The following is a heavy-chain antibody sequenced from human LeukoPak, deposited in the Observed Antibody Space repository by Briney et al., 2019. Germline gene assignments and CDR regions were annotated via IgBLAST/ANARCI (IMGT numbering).Heavy chain of an antibody. CDR1: GFTFDDYA. CDR3: VVVPAAPSFDY. J-gene: IGHJ4*02. V-gene: IGHV3-9*01. Sequence: GGSLRLSCAASGFTFDDYAMHWARQAPGKGLEWVSGISWNSGSIGYADSVKGRFTISRDNAKNSLYLQMNSLRAEDTALCYCVVVPAAPSFDYWGQGTLVTVSS. D-gene: IGHD2-2*01. CDR2: ISWNSGSI.